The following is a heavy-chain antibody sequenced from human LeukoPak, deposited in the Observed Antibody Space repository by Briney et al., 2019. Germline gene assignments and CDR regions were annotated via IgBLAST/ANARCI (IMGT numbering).Heavy chain of an antibody. J-gene: IGHJ4*02. Sequence: GGSLRLSCAASGFTFSNAWMSWVRQAPGKGLEWVGRIKSKTDGGTTDYAAPVKGRFTISRDDSKNTLYLQMNSLKTEDTAVYYCAKNYSSGWGTKGFLFDYWGQGTLVTVSS. CDR2: IKSKTDGGTT. CDR1: GFTFSNAW. V-gene: IGHV3-15*01. D-gene: IGHD6-19*01. CDR3: AKNYSSGWGTKGFLFDY.